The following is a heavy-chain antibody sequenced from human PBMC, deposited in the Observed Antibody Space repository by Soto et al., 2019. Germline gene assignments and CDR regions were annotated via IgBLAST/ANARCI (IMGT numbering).Heavy chain of an antibody. CDR2: MNPNSGNT. CDR3: ARGVKYGAYSRWFDP. Sequence: APVKLSCKASGYSFTSSDINWVRQATGQGLEYLGWMNPNSGNTGYVQKFQGRVTMTRDTSISTAYMELSSLRSEDTAVYFCARGVKYGAYSRWFDPWGQGTLVTVSS. V-gene: IGHV1-8*01. D-gene: IGHD4-17*01. CDR1: GYSFTSSD. J-gene: IGHJ5*02.